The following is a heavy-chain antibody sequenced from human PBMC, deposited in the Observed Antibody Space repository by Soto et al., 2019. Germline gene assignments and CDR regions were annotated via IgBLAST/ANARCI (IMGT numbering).Heavy chain of an antibody. J-gene: IGHJ4*02. Sequence: EVQLVESGGGLVHPGGSLRLSCAASGFTFSSYWMSWVRQAPGKGLEWVANIKQDGSEKYYVDSVKGRFTISRDNAKNSLYLQMNSLRAEDTAVYYCARDFSLIAVAGTSDYWGQGTLVTVSS. CDR3: ARDFSLIAVAGTSDY. D-gene: IGHD6-19*01. CDR1: GFTFSSYW. CDR2: IKQDGSEK. V-gene: IGHV3-7*01.